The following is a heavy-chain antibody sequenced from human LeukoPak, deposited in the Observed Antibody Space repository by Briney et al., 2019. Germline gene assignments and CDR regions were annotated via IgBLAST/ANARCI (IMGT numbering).Heavy chain of an antibody. V-gene: IGHV1-8*01. CDR3: ARGRGIATVGYYYYYYGMDV. D-gene: IGHD4-23*01. CDR1: VYTFTSYD. J-gene: IGHJ6*02. CDR2: INPNSGNT. Sequence: ASVKVSCKASVYTFTSYDINWVRQATGQGLEWMGWINPNSGNTGYAQKFQGRVTMTRNTSISTAYMELSSLRSEDTAVYYCARGRGIATVGYYYYYYGMDVWGQGTTVTVSS.